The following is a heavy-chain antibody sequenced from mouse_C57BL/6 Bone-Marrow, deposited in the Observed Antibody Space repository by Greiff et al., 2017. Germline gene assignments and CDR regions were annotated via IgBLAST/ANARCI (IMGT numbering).Heavy chain of an antibody. CDR1: GYTFTSYW. CDR3: ARSDYGSSYWYFDV. V-gene: IGHV1-69*01. CDR2: IDPSDSYT. J-gene: IGHJ1*03. D-gene: IGHD1-1*01. Sequence: QVQLQQPGAELVMPGASVKLSCKASGYTFTSYWMHWVKQRPGQGLEWIGEIDPSDSYTNYNQTFKGKSPLTVDKSSSTAYMRLSSLTSEGSAVYYCARSDYGSSYWYFDVWGTGTTVTVSS.